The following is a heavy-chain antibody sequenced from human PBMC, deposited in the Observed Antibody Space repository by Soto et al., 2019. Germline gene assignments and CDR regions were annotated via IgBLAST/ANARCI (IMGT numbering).Heavy chain of an antibody. CDR2: IWHDGRYE. J-gene: IGHJ4*02. V-gene: IGHV3-33*01. CDR3: GTEGGVHYDSTWGDF. Sequence: QVQLVESGGGVVQPGKSLRLSCVASGDSLSNYGMHWVRQAPGKGLEWVASIWHDGRYEFHADSVKGRFAISRDNSKNSLYLQMNSLRVEDTAMYYGGTEGGVHYDSTWGDFWGQGTLVTVSS. D-gene: IGHD4-17*01. CDR1: GDSLSNYG.